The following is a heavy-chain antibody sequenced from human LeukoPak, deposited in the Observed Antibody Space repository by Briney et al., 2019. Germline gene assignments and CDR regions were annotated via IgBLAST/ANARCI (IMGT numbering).Heavy chain of an antibody. CDR2: IWYDGSNK. Sequence: GGSLRLSCAASGFTFSSYSMNWVRQAPGKGLEWVAVIWYDGSNKYYADSVKGRFTISRDNSKNTLYLQMNSLRAEDTAVYYCARDGNYYDSSGYYYPIRGYFDYWGQGTLVTVSS. J-gene: IGHJ4*02. CDR3: ARDGNYYDSSGYYYPIRGYFDY. D-gene: IGHD3-22*01. CDR1: GFTFSSYS. V-gene: IGHV3-33*08.